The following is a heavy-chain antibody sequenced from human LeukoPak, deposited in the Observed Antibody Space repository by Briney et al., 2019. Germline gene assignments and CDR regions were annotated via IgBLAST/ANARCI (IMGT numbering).Heavy chain of an antibody. Sequence: GSLRLPCAASGFTFSSYWMHWVRQAPGKGLVWVSRINSDGSSTSYADSVKGRFTISRDNAKNTPYLQMNSLRAEDTAVYYCARTGSVTTDHYYYYGMDVWGQGTTVTVSS. CDR3: ARTGSVTTDHYYYYGMDV. V-gene: IGHV3-74*01. CDR1: GFTFSSYW. J-gene: IGHJ6*02. D-gene: IGHD4-17*01. CDR2: INSDGSST.